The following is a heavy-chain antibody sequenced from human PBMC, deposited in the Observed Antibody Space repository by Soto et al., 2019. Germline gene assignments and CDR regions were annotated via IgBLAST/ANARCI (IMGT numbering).Heavy chain of an antibody. CDR3: ARVAVATISHLDY. J-gene: IGHJ4*02. CDR2: IYSGGST. D-gene: IGHD5-12*01. V-gene: IGHV3-53*04. Sequence: GESLKISCAASGFTVSSNYMSWVRQAPGKGLEWVSVIYSGGSTYYADSVKGRFTISRHNSKNTLYLQMNSLRAEDTAVYYCARVAVATISHLDYWGQGTLVTVSS. CDR1: GFTVSSNY.